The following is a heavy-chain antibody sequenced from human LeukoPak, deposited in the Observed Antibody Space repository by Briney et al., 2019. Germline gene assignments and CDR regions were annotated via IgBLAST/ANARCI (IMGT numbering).Heavy chain of an antibody. Sequence: ASVKVSCKASEYTFTGYYMHWVRQAPGQGLEWMGWINPNSGGTNYAQKFQGRVTMTRDTSISTAYMELSRLRSDDTAVYYCARSRFGEFDWFDPWGQGTLVTVSS. D-gene: IGHD3-10*01. CDR3: ARSRFGEFDWFDP. CDR2: INPNSGGT. V-gene: IGHV1-2*02. J-gene: IGHJ5*02. CDR1: EYTFTGYY.